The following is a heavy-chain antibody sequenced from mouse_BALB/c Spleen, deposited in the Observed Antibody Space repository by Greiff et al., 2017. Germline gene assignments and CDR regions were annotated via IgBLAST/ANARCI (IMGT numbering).Heavy chain of an antibody. V-gene: IGHV1-12*01. J-gene: IGHJ2*01. CDR1: GYTFTSYN. CDR3: ARGELADY. Sequence: QVQLQQPGAELVKPGASVKMSCKASGYTFTSYNMHWVKQTPGQGLEWIGAIYPGHGETSYNQKFKGKATLTADKSSSTAYMQLSSLTSEDSAVYYCARGELADYWGQGTTLTVSS. CDR2: IYPGHGET. D-gene: IGHD4-1*01.